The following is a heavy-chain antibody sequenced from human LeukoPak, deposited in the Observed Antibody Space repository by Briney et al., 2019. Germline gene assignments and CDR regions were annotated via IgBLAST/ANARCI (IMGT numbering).Heavy chain of an antibody. J-gene: IGHJ4*02. CDR3: ARAVGPFDY. CDR1: GFTFSTYG. Sequence: GGSLRLSCAPSGFTFSTYGIHWVRQAPGKGLEWVAAIWPDGSYKYYADSVKGRFTISRDNSKSTVYLQMNTLRDEDTAVYYCARAVGPFDYWGQGTLVTVSS. V-gene: IGHV3-33*01. CDR2: IWPDGSYK. D-gene: IGHD3-16*01.